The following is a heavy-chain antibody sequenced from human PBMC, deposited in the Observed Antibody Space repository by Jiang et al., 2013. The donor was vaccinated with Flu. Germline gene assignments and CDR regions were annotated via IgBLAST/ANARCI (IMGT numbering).Heavy chain of an antibody. CDR2: ISPNSGGT. CDR1: GYTFTGYY. Sequence: QSGSELKKPGASVRVSCKASGYTFTGYYMHWVRQAPGQGLEWMGWISPNSGGTNYAQKFQGRLTMTRDTSISTAYMELSRLRSDDTAVYYCARGGGSGNSYWAPDYWDQGTLVTVSS. V-gene: IGHV1-2*02. D-gene: IGHD4-23*01. CDR3: ARGGGSGNSYWAPDY. J-gene: IGHJ4*02.